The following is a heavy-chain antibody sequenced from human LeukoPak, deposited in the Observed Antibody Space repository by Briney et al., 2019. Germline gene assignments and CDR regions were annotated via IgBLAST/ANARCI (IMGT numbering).Heavy chain of an antibody. J-gene: IGHJ4*02. CDR1: GFTVSSNY. Sequence: PGGSLRLSCAASGFTVSSNYMSWVRQAPGKGREWVSVIDSGGSTYYADSVKGRFTISRDNSKNTLYLQMNSLRAEDTAVFYCARAYCGGDCYLAYWGQGTLVTVSS. CDR3: ARAYCGGDCYLAY. V-gene: IGHV3-53*01. D-gene: IGHD2-21*02. CDR2: IDSGGST.